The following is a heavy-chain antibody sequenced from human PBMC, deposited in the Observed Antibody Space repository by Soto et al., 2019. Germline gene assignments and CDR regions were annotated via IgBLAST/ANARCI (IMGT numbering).Heavy chain of an antibody. J-gene: IGHJ6*02. CDR3: ARGNIVLMIYGRMDFYGVDV. CDR2: MNHAGST. CDR1: GGAFSGYY. Sequence: QVQLQQWGAGLLKPSETLSLRCAVNGGAFSGYYWSWIRQPPGKGLEWIGEMNHAGSTNYNPSLKGRVTMSVDTSKNQFSLNLTSLTAADTAVYYCARGNIVLMIYGRMDFYGVDVWGQGTTVTVSS. V-gene: IGHV4-34*01. D-gene: IGHD2-8*01.